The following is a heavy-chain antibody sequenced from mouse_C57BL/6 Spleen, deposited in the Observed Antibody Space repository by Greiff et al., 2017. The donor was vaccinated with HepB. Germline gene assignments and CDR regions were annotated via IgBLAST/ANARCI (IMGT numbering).Heavy chain of an antibody. V-gene: IGHV5-4*01. CDR2: ISDGGSYT. CDR1: GFTFSSYA. CDR3: ARALYYFDY. J-gene: IGHJ2*01. Sequence: EVQLVESGGGLVKPGGSLKLSCAASGFTFSSYAMSWVRQTPEKRLEWVATISDGGSYTYYPDNVKGRFTISRDNAKNNLYMQMSHLKSEDTAMYYCARALYYFDYWGQGTTLTVSS.